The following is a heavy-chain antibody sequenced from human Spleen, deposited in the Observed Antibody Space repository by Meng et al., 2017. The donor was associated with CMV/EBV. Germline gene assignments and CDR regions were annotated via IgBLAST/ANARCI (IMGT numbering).Heavy chain of an antibody. CDR1: GFTFDDYG. D-gene: IGHD3-3*01. Sequence: GESLKISCAASGFTFDDYGMSWVRQAPGKGLEWVSGINWNGGSTGYADSVKGRFTISRDNAKNSLYLQMNSLRAEDTALYYCARLIFGVVPGGYWGQGTLVTVSS. V-gene: IGHV3-20*04. CDR2: INWNGGST. CDR3: ARLIFGVVPGGY. J-gene: IGHJ4*02.